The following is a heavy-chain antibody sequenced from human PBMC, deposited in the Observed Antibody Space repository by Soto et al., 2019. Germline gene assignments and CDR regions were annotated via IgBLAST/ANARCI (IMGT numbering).Heavy chain of an antibody. Sequence: QVQLQESGPGLVKPSETLSLTCTVSGDYISSHYWSWIRQPPGKGLEWIGYVYHSGKTDSKPSLKSRVTISMDTSKNQIPLSLTSATAADTAVYYCARPRGNTPAVWYFDLWGRGTLVTVTS. CDR2: VYHSGKT. CDR3: ARPRGNTPAVWYFDL. CDR1: GDYISSHY. J-gene: IGHJ2*01. D-gene: IGHD1-1*01. V-gene: IGHV4-59*08.